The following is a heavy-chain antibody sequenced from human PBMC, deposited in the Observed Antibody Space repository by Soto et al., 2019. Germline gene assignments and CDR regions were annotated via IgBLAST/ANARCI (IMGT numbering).Heavy chain of an antibody. CDR1: GFTFSSYA. Sequence: GGSLRLSCAASGFTFSSYAMSWVRQAPGKGLEWVSAISGSGGSTYYADSVKGRFTISRDNSKNTLYLQMNSLRAEDTAVYYCAKERRLHLGEYTSGPGAYDIWGQGKMVTVSS. J-gene: IGHJ3*02. CDR3: AKERRLHLGEYTSGPGAYDI. D-gene: IGHD3-16*01. CDR2: ISGSGGST. V-gene: IGHV3-23*01.